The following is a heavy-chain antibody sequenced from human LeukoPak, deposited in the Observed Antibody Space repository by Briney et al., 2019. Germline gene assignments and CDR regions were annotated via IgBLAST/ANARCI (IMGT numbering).Heavy chain of an antibody. CDR3: ARGGWSGYSYGSEPEKYFDY. D-gene: IGHD5-18*01. Sequence: ASVRVSCKASGYTFSTYAINWVRQAPGQGLEWMGWINPNSGGTNDAQKFQGRVTMTTDTSISTAYMELSRLRSDDTAVYYCARGGWSGYSYGSEPEKYFDYWGQGTLVTVSS. V-gene: IGHV1-2*02. J-gene: IGHJ4*02. CDR2: INPNSGGT. CDR1: GYTFSTYA.